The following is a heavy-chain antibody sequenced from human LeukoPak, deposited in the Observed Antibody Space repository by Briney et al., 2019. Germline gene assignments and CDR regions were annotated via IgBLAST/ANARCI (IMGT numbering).Heavy chain of an antibody. V-gene: IGHV3-7*01. CDR1: GFSFSNYG. J-gene: IGHJ4*02. CDR2: IKQDGSEK. CDR3: ASINYYDSTDPY. D-gene: IGHD3-22*01. Sequence: PGRSLRLSCVASGFSFSNYGMHWVRQAPGKGLEWVAIIKQDGSEKYYVDSVKGRFTISRDNAKNSLYLQMNSLRAEDTAVYYCASINYYDSTDPYWGQGTLVTVSS.